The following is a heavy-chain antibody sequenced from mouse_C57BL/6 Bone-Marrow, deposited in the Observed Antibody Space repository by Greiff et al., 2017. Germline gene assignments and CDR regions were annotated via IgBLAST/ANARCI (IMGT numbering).Heavy chain of an antibody. Sequence: EVQLQESGPGLVKPGGSLKISCAASGFSFSSYAMSWVRQTPEKRLEWVATIRAGGGYTYYQANVKGRITISRDNAKNNLYLQLIHLKTEDTAMYYCEREGITSVVSGFDYWGQGTTVTVAS. CDR1: GFSFSSYA. CDR2: IRAGGGYT. CDR3: EREGITSVVSGFDY. J-gene: IGHJ2*01. V-gene: IGHV5-4*01. D-gene: IGHD1-1*01.